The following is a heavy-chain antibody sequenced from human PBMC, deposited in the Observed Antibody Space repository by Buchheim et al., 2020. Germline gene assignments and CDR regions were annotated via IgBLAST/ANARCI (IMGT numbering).Heavy chain of an antibody. CDR2: ISSSSSYI. J-gene: IGHJ2*01. V-gene: IGHV3-21*01. CDR3: ARDRAEVTDADWYFDL. CDR1: GFTFSSYS. D-gene: IGHD2-21*02. Sequence: EVQLVESGGGLVKPGGSLRLSCAASGFTFSSYSMNWVRQAPGKGLEWVSSISSSSSYIYYADSVKGRFTISRDNAKNSLYLQMNSLRAEDTAVYYCARDRAEVTDADWYFDLWGRGTL.